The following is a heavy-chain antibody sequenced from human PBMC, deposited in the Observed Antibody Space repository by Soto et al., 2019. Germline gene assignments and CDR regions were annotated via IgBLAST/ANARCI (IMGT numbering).Heavy chain of an antibody. Sequence: GGSLRLSCAASGFTFSSYAMSWVRQAPGKGLEWVSAISGSGGSTYYADSVKGRFTISRDNSRNTLYLQMNSLRAEDTAVYYCAKDLSGSGWYLFDYWGQGTLVTVSS. CDR2: ISGSGGST. J-gene: IGHJ4*02. CDR3: AKDLSGSGWYLFDY. CDR1: GFTFSSYA. V-gene: IGHV3-23*01. D-gene: IGHD6-19*01.